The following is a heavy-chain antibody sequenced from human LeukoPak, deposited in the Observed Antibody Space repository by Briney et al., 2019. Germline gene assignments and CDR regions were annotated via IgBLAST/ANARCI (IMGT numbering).Heavy chain of an antibody. V-gene: IGHV3-66*02. CDR1: GFTVSSNY. Sequence: PGGSLRLSCAASGFTVSSNYMSWVRQAPGKGLEWVSVIYSGGSTYYADSVKGRFTISRDNSKNTLYLQMNSLRAEDTAVYYCAKSRSYYFYFDYWGQGTLVTVSS. CDR2: IYSGGST. CDR3: AKSRSYYFYFDY. J-gene: IGHJ4*02. D-gene: IGHD1-26*01.